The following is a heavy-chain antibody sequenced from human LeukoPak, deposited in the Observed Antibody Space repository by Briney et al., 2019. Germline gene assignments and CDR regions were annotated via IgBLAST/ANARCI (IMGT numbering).Heavy chain of an antibody. D-gene: IGHD2-15*01. CDR2: IIPIFGIA. V-gene: IGHV1-69*04. CDR3: ARVRSQGRVVAAIGY. J-gene: IGHJ4*02. Sequence: SVKVSCKASGGTFSSYAISWVRQAPGQGLEWMGRIIPIFGIANYAQKFQGRVTITADKSTSTAYMELSRLRSDDTAVYYCARVRSQGRVVAAIGYWGQGTLVTVSS. CDR1: GGTFSSYA.